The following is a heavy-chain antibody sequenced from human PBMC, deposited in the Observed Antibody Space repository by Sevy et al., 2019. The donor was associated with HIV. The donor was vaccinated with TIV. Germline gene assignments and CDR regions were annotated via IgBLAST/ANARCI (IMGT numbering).Heavy chain of an antibody. J-gene: IGHJ6*02. CDR3: AKARGPHYYDSSGYYYDGYYYGMDV. Sequence: GGSLRLSCAASGFTFSSYGMHWVRQAPGKGLEWVAVISYDGSNKYYADSVKGRFTISRDNSKNTRYLQMNSLRAEDTAVYYCAKARGPHYYDSSGYYYDGYYYGMDVWGQGTTVTVSS. V-gene: IGHV3-30*18. CDR2: ISYDGSNK. CDR1: GFTFSSYG. D-gene: IGHD3-22*01.